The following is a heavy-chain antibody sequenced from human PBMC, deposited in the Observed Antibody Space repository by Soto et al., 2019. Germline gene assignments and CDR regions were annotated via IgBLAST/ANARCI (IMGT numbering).Heavy chain of an antibody. Sequence: SVQVSCKASGGTFSSYAISWVRQAPGQGLEWMGGIIPIFGTANYAQKFQGRGTITSDEYTSTAYMELSSLRSEDTTVYYYARGWWNGCYTAGHYYGMDVWGQGNTGNVSS. J-gene: IGHJ6*02. CDR2: IIPIFGTA. CDR3: ARGWWNGCYTAGHYYGMDV. D-gene: IGHD3-3*01. CDR1: GGTFSSYA. V-gene: IGHV1-69*13.